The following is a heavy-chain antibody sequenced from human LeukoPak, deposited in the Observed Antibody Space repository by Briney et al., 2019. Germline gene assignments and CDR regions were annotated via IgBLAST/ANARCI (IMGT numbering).Heavy chain of an antibody. V-gene: IGHV4-39*07. CDR2: IYYSGST. CDR3: ASGQYYDFWMTISYMDV. D-gene: IGHD3-3*01. J-gene: IGHJ6*03. Sequence: SETLSLTCTVSGGSISSSSYYWGWIRQPPGKGLEWIGSIYYSGSTYYNPSLKSRVTISVDTSKNQFSLKLSSVTAADTAVYYCASGQYYDFWMTISYMDVWGKGTTVTVSS. CDR1: GGSISSSSYY.